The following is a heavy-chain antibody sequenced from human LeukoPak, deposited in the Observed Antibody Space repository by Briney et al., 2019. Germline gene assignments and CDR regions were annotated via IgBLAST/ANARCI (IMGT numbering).Heavy chain of an antibody. J-gene: IGHJ4*01. V-gene: IGHV1-69*04. CDR1: GGTFSNYA. D-gene: IGHD2-15*01. CDR2: IIPILDIA. CDR3: ARDNPPYCHGGSCHSY. Sequence: GSSVKVSYKPSGGTFSNYALIRVRQAPGQGLEWMGRIIPILDIASYAQKFQDRVTITADESTGTAYMELSSLRSEDTAIYYCARDNPPYCHGGSCHSYWGHGNLVTISS.